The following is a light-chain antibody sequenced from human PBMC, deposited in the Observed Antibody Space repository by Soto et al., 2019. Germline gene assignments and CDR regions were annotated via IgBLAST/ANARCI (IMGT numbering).Light chain of an antibody. CDR1: QTISSW. Sequence: DIQMTQSPSTLSGSVGDRVTITCRASQTISSWLAWYQQKPGKAPKLLIYKASTLESGVPSRFSGSGSGTEFTLTISSLQPDDFSTYFCQQYNSYPWTFGPGTKVEIK. CDR3: QQYNSYPWT. V-gene: IGKV1-5*03. CDR2: KAS. J-gene: IGKJ1*01.